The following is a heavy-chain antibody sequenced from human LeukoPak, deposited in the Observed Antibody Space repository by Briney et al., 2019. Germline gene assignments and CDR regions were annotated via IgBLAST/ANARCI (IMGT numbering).Heavy chain of an antibody. CDR2: MNPNSGNT. CDR3: ARSDSGSYLTLYYFDY. D-gene: IGHD1-26*01. J-gene: IGHJ4*02. V-gene: IGHV1-8*01. Sequence: ASVKVSCKASGYTFTSYDINWVRQATGQGLEWMGWMNPNSGNTGYAQKFQGRVTMTRNTSISTAYVELSSLRSEDTAVYYCARSDSGSYLTLYYFDYWGQGTLVTVSS. CDR1: GYTFTSYD.